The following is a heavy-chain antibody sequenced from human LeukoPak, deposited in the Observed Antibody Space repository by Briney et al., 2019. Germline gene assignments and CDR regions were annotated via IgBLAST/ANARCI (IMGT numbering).Heavy chain of an antibody. CDR2: VSAYNGNT. CDR1: GYTFTSYG. J-gene: IGHJ3*02. V-gene: IGHV1-18*01. CDR3: ACQQLVRGVAFDI. D-gene: IGHD6-13*01. Sequence: ASVKVSCKASGYTFTSYGISWVRQAPGQGLEWMGWVSAYNGNTNYAQKLQGRVTMTTDTSTSAAYMELRSLRSDDTAVYYCACQQLVRGVAFDIWGQGTMVTVSS.